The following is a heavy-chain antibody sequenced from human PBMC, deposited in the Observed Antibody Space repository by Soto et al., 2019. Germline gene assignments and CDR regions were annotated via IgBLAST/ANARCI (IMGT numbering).Heavy chain of an antibody. V-gene: IGHV1-18*01. D-gene: IGHD2-15*01. CDR1: GYRFSSYG. CDR3: ARWVVAAGTGEMDV. J-gene: IGHJ6*02. Sequence: QVRLLQSGAEVKKPGASVKVSCKTSGYRFSSYGISWVRQAPGQGLEWMGWINADNGDIKYSEKFQGRVTMTTDTSTRTVYMELRTLTSVDTAVYYCARWVVAAGTGEMDVWGQGTTVTVSS. CDR2: INADNGDI.